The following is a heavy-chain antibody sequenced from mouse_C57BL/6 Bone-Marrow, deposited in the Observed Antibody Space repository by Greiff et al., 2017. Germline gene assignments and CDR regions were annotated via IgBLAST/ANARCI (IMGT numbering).Heavy chain of an antibody. V-gene: IGHV5-9-1*02. Sequence: EVKLMESGEGLVKPGGSLKLSCAASGFTFSSYAMSWVRQTPEKRLEWVAYISSGGDYIYYADTVKGRFTISRDNARNTLYLQMSSLKSEDTAMYYSVTTVVDYAMDYCGQGTSVTVSS. CDR2: ISSGGDYI. CDR1: GFTFSSYA. J-gene: IGHJ4*01. CDR3: VTTVVDYAMDY. D-gene: IGHD1-1*01.